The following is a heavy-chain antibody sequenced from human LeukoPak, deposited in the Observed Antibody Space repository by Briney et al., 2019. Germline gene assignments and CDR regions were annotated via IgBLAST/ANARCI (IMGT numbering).Heavy chain of an antibody. CDR2: IKPDGSAE. CDR3: ARANNSRWQN. J-gene: IGHJ4*02. CDR1: GFTFSSYW. Sequence: GGSLRLSCVASGFTFSSYWMSWVRHAPGRGLEWVANIKPDGSAEYYAASVKGRFTVSRDNAKNSLYLQMISLRVDDTAVYYRARANNSRWQNWGQGTLVTVSS. V-gene: IGHV3-7*01. D-gene: IGHD6-13*01.